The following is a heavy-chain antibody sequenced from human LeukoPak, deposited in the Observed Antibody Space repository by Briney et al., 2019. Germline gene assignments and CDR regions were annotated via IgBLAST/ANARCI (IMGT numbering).Heavy chain of an antibody. CDR3: ARGRRWLQPLDY. Sequence: SGGSLRLSCAASGFTFSNHWMSWVRQAPGKGLEWVANIKEDGGELSYVDSVKGRFTISRDNAKQSPFLQMNSLRVEDLGVYYCARGRRWLQPLDYWGQGTLVTVSS. CDR2: IKEDGGEL. D-gene: IGHD5-24*01. CDR1: GFTFSNHW. V-gene: IGHV3-7*04. J-gene: IGHJ4*02.